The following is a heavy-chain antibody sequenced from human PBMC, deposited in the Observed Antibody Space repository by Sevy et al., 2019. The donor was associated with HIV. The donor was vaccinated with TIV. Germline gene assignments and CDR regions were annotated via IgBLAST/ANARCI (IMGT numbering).Heavy chain of an antibody. J-gene: IGHJ6*02. Sequence: GSLRLSCAASGFTFSSYAMHWVRQAPGKGLEWVAVISYDGSNKYYADSVKGRFTISRDNSKNTLYLQMNSLRTEDTTVFYCARGWEVGATKGTSYYGMDVWGQGTTVTVSS. CDR2: ISYDGSNK. CDR1: GFTFSSYA. D-gene: IGHD1-26*01. V-gene: IGHV3-30*04. CDR3: ARGWEVGATKGTSYYGMDV.